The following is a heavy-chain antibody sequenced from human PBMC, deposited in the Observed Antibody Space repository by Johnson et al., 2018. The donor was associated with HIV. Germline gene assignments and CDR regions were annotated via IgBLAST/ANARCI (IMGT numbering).Heavy chain of an antibody. V-gene: IGHV3-66*01. CDR2: VYSGGNT. CDR1: GFTVSSNY. Sequence: VQLVESGGGLVQPGGSLRLSCAASGFTVSSNYMSWVRQAPGKGLEWVSIVYSGGNTYYTDSVKGRFTISRDNSKNTLCLQMKRLRPEDTAVYYCAKESKWESRTPHAFDIWGQGTMVTVSS. J-gene: IGHJ3*02. CDR3: AKESKWESRTPHAFDI. D-gene: IGHD1-26*01.